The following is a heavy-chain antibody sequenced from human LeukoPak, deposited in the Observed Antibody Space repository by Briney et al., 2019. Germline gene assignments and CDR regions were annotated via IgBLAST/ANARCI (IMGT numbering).Heavy chain of an antibody. CDR3: ARDLAGKSTIGLYYYYMDV. V-gene: IGHV3-74*01. D-gene: IGHD3-16*01. J-gene: IGHJ6*03. CDR2: INSDGSDT. CDR1: GFTFSSYW. Sequence: GGSLRLSCAASGFTFSSYWMHWVRQAPGKGLVWVSRINSDGSDTSYADSVKGRFTISRDNSKNTVYLLMNSLRAEDTAVYYCARDLAGKSTIGLYYYYMDVWGKGTTVTVSS.